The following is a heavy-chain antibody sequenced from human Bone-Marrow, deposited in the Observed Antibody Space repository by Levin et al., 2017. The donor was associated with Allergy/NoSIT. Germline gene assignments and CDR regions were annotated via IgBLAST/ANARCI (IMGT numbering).Heavy chain of an antibody. CDR3: ARGRQQLARTFRFKSLGMDV. V-gene: IGHV1-8*01. J-gene: IGHJ6*02. D-gene: IGHD6-13*01. CDR2: MNPNSGNT. Sequence: ASVKVSCKASGYTFTSYDINWVRQATGQGLEWMGWMNPNSGNTGYAQKFQGRVTMTRNTSISTAYMELSSLRSEDTAVYYCARGRQQLARTFRFKSLGMDVWGQGTTVTVSS. CDR1: GYTFTSYD.